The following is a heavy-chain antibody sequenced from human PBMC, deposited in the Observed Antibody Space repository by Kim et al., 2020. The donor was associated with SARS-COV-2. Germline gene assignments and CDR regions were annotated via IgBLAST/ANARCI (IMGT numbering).Heavy chain of an antibody. Sequence: GGSTYYADSVKGRFTISRDNSKNTLYLQMNSLRAEDTAVYYCARSAAFDYWGQGTLVTVSS. D-gene: IGHD6-13*01. J-gene: IGHJ4*02. V-gene: IGHV3-53*01. CDR2: GGST. CDR3: ARSAAFDY.